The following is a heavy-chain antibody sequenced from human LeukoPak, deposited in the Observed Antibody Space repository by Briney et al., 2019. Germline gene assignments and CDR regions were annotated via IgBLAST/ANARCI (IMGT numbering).Heavy chain of an antibody. CDR1: GFTFSSYG. V-gene: IGHV3-33*01. Sequence: GRSLRLSCAASGFTFSSYGMHWVRQAPGKGLEWVAVIWYDGSNKYYADSVKGRFTISRDNSKNTLYLQMNSLRAEDTAVYYCARDWVLWFGELLGPLDYWGQGTLVTVSS. D-gene: IGHD3-10*01. CDR2: IWYDGSNK. J-gene: IGHJ4*02. CDR3: ARDWVLWFGELLGPLDY.